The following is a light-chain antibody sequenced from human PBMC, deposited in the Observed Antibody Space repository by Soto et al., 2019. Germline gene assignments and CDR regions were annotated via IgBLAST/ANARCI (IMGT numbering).Light chain of an antibody. J-gene: IGKJ1*01. CDR1: QSISSW. Sequence: DIQMTQSPSTLSASVGDRVTITCRASQSISSWLAWYQQKPGKAPKLLIYKASSLESGVPSRFSGSGSGTEFKLTIIRLQPDDFATYSCQQYNSYSWTFGQGTKVEIK. V-gene: IGKV1-5*03. CDR2: KAS. CDR3: QQYNSYSWT.